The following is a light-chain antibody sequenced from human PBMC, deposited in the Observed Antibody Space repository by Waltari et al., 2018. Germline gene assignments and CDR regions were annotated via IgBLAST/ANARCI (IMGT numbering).Light chain of an antibody. CDR1: SGSVSSSHY. V-gene: IGLV8-61*01. CDR3: VLYMGSGISL. J-gene: IGLJ3*02. Sequence: QTVVTQEPSFSVSPGGTVTLTCGLSSGSVSSSHYPRWYQQTPGQAPRTLIYTTNPRSSGVPDRFSGSILGNKAALTITGAQADDDADYYCVLYMGSGISLFGGGTKVTVL. CDR2: TTN.